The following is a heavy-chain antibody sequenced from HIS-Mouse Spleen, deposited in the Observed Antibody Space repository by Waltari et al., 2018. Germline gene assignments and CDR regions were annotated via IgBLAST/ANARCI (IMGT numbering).Heavy chain of an antibody. CDR3: AREIPYSSSWYDWYFDL. Sequence: QLQLQESGPGLVTPSATMSLTCTVPGCSISSSSYYWGWIRQPPGKGLEWIGSIYYSGSTYYNPSLKSRVTISVDTSKNQFSLKLSSVTAADTAVYYCAREIPYSSSWYDWYFDLWGRGTLVTVSS. J-gene: IGHJ2*01. D-gene: IGHD6-13*01. CDR1: GCSISSSSYY. V-gene: IGHV4-39*07. CDR2: IYYSGST.